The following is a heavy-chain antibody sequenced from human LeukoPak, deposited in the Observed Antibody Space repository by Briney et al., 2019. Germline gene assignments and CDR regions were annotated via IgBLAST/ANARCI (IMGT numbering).Heavy chain of an antibody. J-gene: IGHJ4*02. Sequence: GGSLRLSCAASGFTVSSNYMSWVRQAPGKGLEWVSSISSSSSYIYYADSVKGRFTISRDNAKNSLYLQMNSLRAEDTAVYYCARDYSSVGYWGQGTLVTVSS. CDR1: GFTVSSNY. V-gene: IGHV3-21*01. CDR2: ISSSSSYI. D-gene: IGHD4-11*01. CDR3: ARDYSSVGY.